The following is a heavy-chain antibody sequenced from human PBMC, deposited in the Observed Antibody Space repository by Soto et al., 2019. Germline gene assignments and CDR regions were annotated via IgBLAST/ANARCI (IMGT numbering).Heavy chain of an antibody. CDR2: ITYGGGST. CDR1: GFTFSNYA. J-gene: IGHJ4*02. D-gene: IGHD1-1*01. Sequence: GGSLRLSCAASGFTFSNYAMSWVRQAPGKGLEWVSAITYGGGSTYYADSVKGRFTISRDNSKNTLYLQVTSLRAEDTAVYYCARGCGRANWRYYFNLWGQGTQVTVSS. CDR3: ARGCGRANWRYYFNL. V-gene: IGHV3-23*01.